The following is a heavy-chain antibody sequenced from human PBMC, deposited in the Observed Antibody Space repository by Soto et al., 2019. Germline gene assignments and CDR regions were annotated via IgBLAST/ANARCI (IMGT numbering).Heavy chain of an antibody. Sequence: QVQLVESGGGVVQPGRSLRLSCAASGFTFSSYAMHWVRQAPGKGLEWVAVISYDGSNKYYADSVKGRFTISRDNSKNTLYLQMNSLRAEDTPVYYCARWSGMDVWGQGTTVTVSS. CDR1: GFTFSSYA. V-gene: IGHV3-30-3*01. CDR2: ISYDGSNK. CDR3: ARWSGMDV. J-gene: IGHJ6*02.